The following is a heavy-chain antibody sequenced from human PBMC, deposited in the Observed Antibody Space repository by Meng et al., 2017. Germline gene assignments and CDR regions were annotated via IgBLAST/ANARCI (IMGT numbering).Heavy chain of an antibody. V-gene: IGHV3-53*01. D-gene: IGHD3-22*01. Sequence: GGSLRLSCGASGFTFSNNYMSWVPQAPGKGLEWVSVIYSGVGTCGGTYYAGSVKGRFTISRDNSKNTLYLQMNSLEAEDTAAYYCARDNRIWDYYDSSGYYLSYYFDYWGQGTLVTVSS. CDR3: ARDNRIWDYYDSSGYYLSYYFDY. CDR1: GFTFSNNY. J-gene: IGHJ4*02. CDR2: IYSGVGTCGGT.